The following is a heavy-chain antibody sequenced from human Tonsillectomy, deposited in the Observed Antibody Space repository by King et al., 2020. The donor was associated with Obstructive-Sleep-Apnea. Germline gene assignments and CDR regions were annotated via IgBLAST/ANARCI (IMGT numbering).Heavy chain of an antibody. D-gene: IGHD3-22*01. Sequence: VQLVESGGGVVQPGRSLRLSCAASGFTFSSYAMHWVRQAPGKGLEWVAVISYDGSNKYYADSVKGRLTISRDNSKNTLYLKMNSLRAEDTAVYYCAIDTYYYVSSGYSEFDYWGQGTLVTVSS. CDR2: ISYDGSNK. CDR1: GFTFSSYA. CDR3: AIDTYYYVSSGYSEFDY. V-gene: IGHV3-30*04. J-gene: IGHJ4*02.